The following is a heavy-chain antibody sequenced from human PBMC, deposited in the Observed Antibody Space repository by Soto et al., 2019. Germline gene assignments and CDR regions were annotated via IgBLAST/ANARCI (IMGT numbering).Heavy chain of an antibody. D-gene: IGHD5-12*01. CDR2: IYYSGST. J-gene: IGHJ4*02. CDR3: ARAGLADGSDY. V-gene: IGHV4-61*01. Sequence: QVQLQESGPGLVKPSETLSLTCTVSGGSVSSGSYYWSWIRQPPGKGLEWIGYIYYSGSTNYNPSLKSGTTIAENTTKNQSSQKSCFATAATTADYYCARAGLADGSDYWGQGTLVTVSS. CDR1: GGSVSSGSYY.